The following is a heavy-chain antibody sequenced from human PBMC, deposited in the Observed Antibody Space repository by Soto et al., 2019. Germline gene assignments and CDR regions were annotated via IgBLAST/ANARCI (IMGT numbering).Heavy chain of an antibody. CDR2: IGAARDP. Sequence: EVQLVESGGGSVPPGGSLRLSCTASGFSFSDYDMHWVRQVPGKGLEWVSTIGAARDPYYTGAVKHRFTISRENARNSMFLQMNSVTVGDTAVYYCARDQNPSGTYQGIFDSWGQGTLVTVSS. D-gene: IGHD1-26*01. J-gene: IGHJ4*02. V-gene: IGHV3-13*05. CDR1: GFSFSDYD. CDR3: ARDQNPSGTYQGIFDS.